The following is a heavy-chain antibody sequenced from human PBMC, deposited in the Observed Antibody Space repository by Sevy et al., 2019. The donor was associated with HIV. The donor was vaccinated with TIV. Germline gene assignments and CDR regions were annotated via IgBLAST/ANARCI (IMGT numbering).Heavy chain of an antibody. Sequence: GGSLRLSCAASGFIFSGYNMHWVRQAPGKGLEWVSSISTSSTYIYQADSVKGRFTISRDNAQNSVYLQMNSLRAEDTAVYYCARGRFLEWLLSHAFDIWGQGTMVTVSS. D-gene: IGHD3-3*01. CDR2: ISTSSTYI. CDR3: ARGRFLEWLLSHAFDI. J-gene: IGHJ3*02. CDR1: GFIFSGYN. V-gene: IGHV3-21*06.